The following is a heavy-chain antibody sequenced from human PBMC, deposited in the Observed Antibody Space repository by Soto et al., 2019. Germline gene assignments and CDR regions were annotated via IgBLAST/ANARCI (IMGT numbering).Heavy chain of an antibody. D-gene: IGHD3-3*01. CDR1: GFTFSGSA. J-gene: IGHJ4*02. Sequence: EVQLVESGGGLVQPGGSLKLSCAASGFTFSGSALHWVRQASGKGLEWVGRIRNKANSYATAYAVSVKGRFTISRDDSKNTAFLKMNGLKAEDTALDYCTTFAPDVMIRKWGPGTLVTVSS. CDR2: IRNKANSYAT. V-gene: IGHV3-73*02. CDR3: TTFAPDVMIRK.